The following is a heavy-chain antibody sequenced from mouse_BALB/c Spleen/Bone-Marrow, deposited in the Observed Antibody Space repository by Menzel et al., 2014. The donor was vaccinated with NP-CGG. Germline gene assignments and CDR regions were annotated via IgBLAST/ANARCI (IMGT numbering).Heavy chain of an antibody. Sequence: VKLVESGAKLVRPGVSEKISCKGSGYTFTDHAMHWVKRSHAKSLEWIGLISGYYGDAIYNQKFKGKATMTVDESSSTAYMELARLTSEDSAIYYCARSGKVRNAMDYWGQGTSVTVSS. D-gene: IGHD2-14*01. CDR1: GYTFTDHA. J-gene: IGHJ4*01. CDR3: ARSGKVRNAMDY. V-gene: IGHV1S137*01. CDR2: ISGYYGDA.